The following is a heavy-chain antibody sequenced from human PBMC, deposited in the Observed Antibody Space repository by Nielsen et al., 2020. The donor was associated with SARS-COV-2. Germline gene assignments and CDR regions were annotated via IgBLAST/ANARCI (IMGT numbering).Heavy chain of an antibody. CDR1: GDSVSSGFYY. J-gene: IGHJ6*02. V-gene: IGHV4-61*01. CDR2: IYYSGST. Sequence: SETLSLTCTVSGDSVSSGFYYWSWIRQPPGKGLEWIGYIYYSGSTNYNPSLKSRVTISVDTSKNQFSLKLSSVTAADTAVYYCASKQTSHSTYYYYGMDVWGQGTTVTVSS. CDR3: ASKQTSHSTYYYYGMDV. D-gene: IGHD6-13*01.